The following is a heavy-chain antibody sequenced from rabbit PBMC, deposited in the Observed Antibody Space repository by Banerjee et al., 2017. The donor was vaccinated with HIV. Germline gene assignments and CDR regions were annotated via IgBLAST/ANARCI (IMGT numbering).Heavy chain of an antibody. CDR3: ARLGLIVGGIGNL. V-gene: IGHV1S7*01. CDR1: GFDFSNYY. J-gene: IGHJ4*01. CDR2: INPVFGST. D-gene: IGHD4-2*01. Sequence: QSLQESGGGLVQPEGSLKLSCKASGFDFSNYYVSWVRQAPGKGLEWIGYINPVFGSTYYASWVNGRFTISSHDAQNTLYRQLTSLTAADTATYFCARLGLIVGGIGNLWGPGTLVTVS.